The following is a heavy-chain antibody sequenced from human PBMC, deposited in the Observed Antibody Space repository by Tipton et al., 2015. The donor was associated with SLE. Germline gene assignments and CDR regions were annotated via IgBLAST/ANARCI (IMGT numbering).Heavy chain of an antibody. CDR1: GGSISGSY. CDR2: IYYSGST. V-gene: IGHV4-59*01. D-gene: IGHD3-16*01. J-gene: IGHJ6*02. Sequence: TLSLTCSVSGGSISGSYWSWIRQPPRKGLEWIGYIYYSGSTNYNPSLMSRVTISVDTSKNQFTLKLNSVTTADTAVYYCARRGGGYGMDVWGQGTTVTVSS. CDR3: ARRGGGYGMDV.